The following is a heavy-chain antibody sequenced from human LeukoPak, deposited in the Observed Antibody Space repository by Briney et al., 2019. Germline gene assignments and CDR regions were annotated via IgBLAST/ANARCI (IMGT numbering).Heavy chain of an antibody. CDR3: ARDDSSGWYYFDY. V-gene: IGHV4-4*07. CDR1: GGSISRYY. D-gene: IGHD6-19*01. Sequence: SETLSLTCTVSGGSISRYYWSWIRQPAGKGLEWIGRIYTSGSTNYNPSLKSRVTMSVDTSKNQFSLKLSSVTAADTAVYYCARDDSSGWYYFDYWGQGTLATVSS. CDR2: IYTSGST. J-gene: IGHJ4*02.